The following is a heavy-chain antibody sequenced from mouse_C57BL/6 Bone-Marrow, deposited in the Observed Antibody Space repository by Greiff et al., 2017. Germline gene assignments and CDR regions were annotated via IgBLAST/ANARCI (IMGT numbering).Heavy chain of an antibody. CDR2: IDPSDSYT. CDR3: ASKRNSGAMDY. CDR1: GYTFTSYW. J-gene: IGHJ4*01. D-gene: IGHD3-1*01. Sequence: QVQLQQPGAELVKPGASVKLSCKASGYTFTSYWMQWVKQRPGQGLEWVGEIDPSDSYTNYNQKFKGKATLTVDTSSSTAYMQLSSLTSEDSAVYYCASKRNSGAMDYWGQGTSVTVSS. V-gene: IGHV1-50*01.